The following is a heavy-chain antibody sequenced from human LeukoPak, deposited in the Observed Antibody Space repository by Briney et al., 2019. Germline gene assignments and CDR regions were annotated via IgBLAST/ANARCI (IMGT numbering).Heavy chain of an antibody. CDR1: ISSSSSY. CDR3: ARHGLKEQLVWWFDP. Sequence: SETLSLTCTVSISSSSSYWGWIRQPPGKGLEWIGSIYNSGTTYYNPSLKSRVTISVDTSKNQFSLKLSSVTGTDTAVYYCARHGLKEQLVWWFDPWGQGTLVTVSS. D-gene: IGHD6-13*01. V-gene: IGHV4-39*01. J-gene: IGHJ5*02. CDR2: IYNSGTT.